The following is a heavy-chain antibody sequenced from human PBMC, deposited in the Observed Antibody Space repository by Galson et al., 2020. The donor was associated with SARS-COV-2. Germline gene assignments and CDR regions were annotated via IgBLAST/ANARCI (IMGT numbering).Heavy chain of an antibody. CDR2: ISSRGST. CDR1: GDSVTRGSSY. J-gene: IGHJ4*02. V-gene: IGHV4-61*01. Sequence: SETLSLTCSVSGDSVTRGSSYWSWIRQPPGKKLEWIGYISSRGSTNYNPSLKGRVTMSLDTSKKKFSLKLSSVTAADTALYYCARVKTDGTSWVNIDSWGLGTLVTVSS. D-gene: IGHD6-13*01. CDR3: ARVKTDGTSWVNIDS.